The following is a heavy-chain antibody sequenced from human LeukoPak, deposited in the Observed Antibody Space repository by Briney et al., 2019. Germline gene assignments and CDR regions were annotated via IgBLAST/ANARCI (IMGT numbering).Heavy chain of an antibody. CDR3: ARHLYGDYFFDY. CDR1: SYTFNRYA. D-gene: IGHD4-17*01. J-gene: IGHJ4*02. V-gene: IGHV1-18*01. CDR2: ISAYNGNT. Sequence: ASVKVSCKASSYTFNRYAISWVRQAPGQGLEWMGWISAYNGNTNYAQKLQGRVTMTTDTSTTTAYMELRSLRSDDTAVYYCARHLYGDYFFDYWGQGTLVTVSS.